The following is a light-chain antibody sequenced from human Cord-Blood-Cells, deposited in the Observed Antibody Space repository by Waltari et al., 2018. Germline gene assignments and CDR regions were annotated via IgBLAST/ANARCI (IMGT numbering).Light chain of an antibody. CDR3: CSYAGSSTWV. CDR1: SSDVGSYNL. V-gene: IGLV2-23*01. Sequence: QSALTQPASVSGSPGQSITISCTGTSSDVGSYNLVSWYQQHPGKAPKLMIYEGSKRPSGFSKRCSGSKSGNAASLTSSGLQAEDEADYDCCSYAGSSTWVFGGGTKLTVL. CDR2: EGS. J-gene: IGLJ3*02.